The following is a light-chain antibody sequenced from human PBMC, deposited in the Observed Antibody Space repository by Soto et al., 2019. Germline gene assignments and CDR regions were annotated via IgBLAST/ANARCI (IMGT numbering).Light chain of an antibody. J-gene: IGLJ3*02. Sequence: QSALTQPASVSGSPGQSITISCTGTSTNVGSYKLVSWYQQHPDKAPQVLIYEDTERPSGVSARFSGSKSGNTASLTISGLQAEDEADYFCCSYAGSSTWVFGGGTKLTVL. CDR3: CSYAGSSTWV. CDR2: EDT. V-gene: IGLV2-23*01. CDR1: STNVGSYKL.